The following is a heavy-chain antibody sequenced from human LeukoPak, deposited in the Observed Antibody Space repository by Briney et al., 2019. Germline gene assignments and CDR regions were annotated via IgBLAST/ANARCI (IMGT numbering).Heavy chain of an antibody. V-gene: IGHV4-59*08. D-gene: IGHD3-10*01. CDR3: ARLTSGTHPNFDY. CDR2: VFYSGSI. Sequence: SETLSLTCTVSGGSISSYYWSWIRQPPRKGLEWIGYVFYSGSINYNPSLKSRVTISIDASKNQFSLKLSSVTAADTAVYYCARLTSGTHPNFDYWGQGTLVTVSS. J-gene: IGHJ4*02. CDR1: GGSISSYY.